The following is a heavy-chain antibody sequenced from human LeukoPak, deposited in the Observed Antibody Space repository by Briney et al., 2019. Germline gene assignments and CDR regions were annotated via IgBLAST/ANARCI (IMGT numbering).Heavy chain of an antibody. V-gene: IGHV3-23*01. D-gene: IGHD2-15*01. CDR2: ISDSGGST. CDR1: GFTFSSYS. CDR3: ARSRLVVVAPRYYFDS. Sequence: GGSLRLSCAASGFTFSSYSMNWVRRAPGKGLVWVSMISDSGGSTYYKDSVKGRFTISRDNSENTFYLKMNSLSVEDTAVYYCARSRLVVVAPRYYFDSWGQGTLVTVSS. J-gene: IGHJ4*02.